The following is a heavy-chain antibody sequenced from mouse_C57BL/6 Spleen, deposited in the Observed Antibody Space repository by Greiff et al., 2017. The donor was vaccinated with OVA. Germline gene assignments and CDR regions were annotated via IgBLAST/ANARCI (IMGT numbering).Heavy chain of an antibody. D-gene: IGHD2-4*01. CDR2: IDPSDSYT. CDR1: GYTFTSSW. CDR3: ATRYYDYDLYAMDY. Sequence: QVQLKQPGAELVMPGASVKLSCKASGYTFTSSWMHWVKQRPGQGLEWIGEIDPSDSYTNYNQKFKGKSTLTVDKSSSTAYMQLSSLTSEDSAVYYCATRYYDYDLYAMDYWGQGTSVTVSS. V-gene: IGHV1-69*01. J-gene: IGHJ4*01.